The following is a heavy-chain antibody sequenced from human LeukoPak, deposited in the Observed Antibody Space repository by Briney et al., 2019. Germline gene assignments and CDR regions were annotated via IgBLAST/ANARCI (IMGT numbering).Heavy chain of an antibody. CDR3: AQGHDYGDYLNWFDP. CDR2: INHSGRT. V-gene: IGHV4-34*01. CDR1: GGSFSDYY. Sequence: SETLSLTCAVYGGSFSDYYWSWLRQPPGKGVEWIGEINHSGRTNYNPSLKRRVTISVDTSKNHFSLKLSSVTAADTAVYYCAQGHDYGDYLNWFDPWGQGTLVTVSS. J-gene: IGHJ5*02. D-gene: IGHD4-17*01.